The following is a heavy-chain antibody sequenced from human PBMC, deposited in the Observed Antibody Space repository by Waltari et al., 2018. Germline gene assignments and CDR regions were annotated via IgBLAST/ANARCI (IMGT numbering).Heavy chain of an antibody. CDR1: GYTFSDYY. J-gene: IGHJ3*01. CDR3: ATALGDSSSASRPFDF. V-gene: IGHV1-69-2*01. D-gene: IGHD6-19*01. CDR2: VDPEDGET. Sequence: EVQLLQSGAELKEPGTTVRISCKVSGYTFSDYYIHWVQNAPGKGLRWMGLVDPEDGETRYADNLQGRLTISADTSTDTAFMELSSLRSEDTAVFYCATALGDSSSASRPFDFWGQGTMITVSS.